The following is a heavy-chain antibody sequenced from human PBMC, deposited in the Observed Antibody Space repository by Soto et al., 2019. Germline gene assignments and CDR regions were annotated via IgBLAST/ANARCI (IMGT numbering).Heavy chain of an antibody. Sequence: EVQLLESGGGLVQPGGSLRLSCAASGFTFSSYAMSWVRQAPGKGLEWVSAISGSGGSTYYADSVKGRFTISRDNSKNTLYLQMNSLRAEDTAVYYCAKVKSYDSSGYYLRLGYFDYWGQGTLVTVSS. CDR3: AKVKSYDSSGYYLRLGYFDY. CDR1: GFTFSSYA. V-gene: IGHV3-23*01. J-gene: IGHJ4*02. D-gene: IGHD3-22*01. CDR2: ISGSGGST.